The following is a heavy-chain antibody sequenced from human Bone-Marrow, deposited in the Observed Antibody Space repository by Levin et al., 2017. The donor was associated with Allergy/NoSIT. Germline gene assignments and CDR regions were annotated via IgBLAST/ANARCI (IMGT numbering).Heavy chain of an antibody. V-gene: IGHV3-7*01. Sequence: LSGGSLRLSCAASGFTFSSYWMTWVRQAPGKGLEWVANIKQDGNEKHYVDSVKGRFSISRDNAKNSLYLEVNSLRPEDTAVYYCARGSSGIYVGDFDLWGQGTLVSVS. CDR3: ARGSSGIYVGDFDL. CDR2: IKQDGNEK. D-gene: IGHD5/OR15-5a*01. J-gene: IGHJ4*02. CDR1: GFTFSSYW.